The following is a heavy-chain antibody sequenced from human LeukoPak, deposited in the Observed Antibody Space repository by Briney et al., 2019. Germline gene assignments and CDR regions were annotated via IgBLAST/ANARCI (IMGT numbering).Heavy chain of an antibody. CDR2: INHSGST. CDR1: GGSFSGHY. J-gene: IGHJ4*02. Sequence: SETLSLTCAVYGGSFSGHYWSWIRQPPGKGLEWIGEINHSGSTNYDPSLKSRVTVSVDTSKNQFSLKLNSVTAADTAVYYCARGAFGAAAAPSNYFDYWGQGTLVTISS. CDR3: ARGAFGAAAAPSNYFDY. D-gene: IGHD6-13*01. V-gene: IGHV4-34*01.